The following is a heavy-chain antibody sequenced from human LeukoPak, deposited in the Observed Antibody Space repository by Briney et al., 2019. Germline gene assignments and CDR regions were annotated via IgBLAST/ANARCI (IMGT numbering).Heavy chain of an antibody. J-gene: IGHJ4*02. CDR2: ISTSGGST. V-gene: IGHV3-23*01. CDR1: GFTFSSYA. CDR3: AKSTVSPNYYDSSGSFDY. D-gene: IGHD3-22*01. Sequence: GGSLRLSCAASGFTFSSYALSWVRQAPGKGLEWVSAISTSGGSTYYADSVKGRFTISRDNSKNTLYLQMNSLRAEDTAVYYCAKSTVSPNYYDSSGSFDYWGQGTLVTVSS.